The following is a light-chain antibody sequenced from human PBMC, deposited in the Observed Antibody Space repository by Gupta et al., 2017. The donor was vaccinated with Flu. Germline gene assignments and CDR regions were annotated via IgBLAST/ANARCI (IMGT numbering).Light chain of an antibody. CDR1: QDISNY. CDR3: QQDDNLPYT. CDR2: DAS. Sequence: DIQMTQSPSSLSASVGDRVTTTCQASQDISNYLNWYQQKPGKAPKLLIYDASNLETGVPSRFSGSGSGTDFTFTISSLQPEDIATYYCQQDDNLPYTFGQGTKLEIK. V-gene: IGKV1-33*01. J-gene: IGKJ2*01.